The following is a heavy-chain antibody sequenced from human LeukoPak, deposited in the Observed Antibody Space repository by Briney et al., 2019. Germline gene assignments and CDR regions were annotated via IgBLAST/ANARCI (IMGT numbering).Heavy chain of an antibody. CDR3: ARNPYTSAWYEGIDY. J-gene: IGHJ4*02. CDR2: VTWNSAGV. CDR1: GFSFDDYA. V-gene: IGHV3-9*01. D-gene: IGHD6-19*01. Sequence: GGSLKLSCLGSGFSFDDYAMHWVRQAPGKGLEWVAAVTWNSAGVGYADSVKGRFIISRDNAKNSLYLQMNSLRPEDTAFYYCARNPYTSAWYEGIDYWGLGTLVAVSS.